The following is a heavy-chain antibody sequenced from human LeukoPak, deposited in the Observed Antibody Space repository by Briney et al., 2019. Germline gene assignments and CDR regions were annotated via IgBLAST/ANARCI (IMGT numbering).Heavy chain of an antibody. D-gene: IGHD3-22*01. CDR3: AKDYYDSSGYAFDI. J-gene: IGHJ3*02. V-gene: IGHV3-30*02. CDR1: GFTFSSYE. CDR2: IRYDGSNK. Sequence: GGSLRLSCAASGFTFSSYEMNWVRQAPGKGLEWVAFIRYDGSNKYYADSVKGRFTISRDNSKNTLYLQMNSLRAEDTAVYYCAKDYYDSSGYAFDIWGQGTMVTVSS.